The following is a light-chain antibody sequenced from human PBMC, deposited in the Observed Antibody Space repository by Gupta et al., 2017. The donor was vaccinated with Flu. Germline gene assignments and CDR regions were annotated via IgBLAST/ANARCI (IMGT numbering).Light chain of an antibody. CDR2: GAA. CDR1: QNINDY. J-gene: IGKJ2*03. Sequence: DVQVTQYPSSLSASVGDRVTITCRASQNINDYFNWYQQKPGKPPKLLIYGAANLQVGVPSRVSGRGSGTDFTLTISSLQPEDFATYYCQQSYSTPRSFGQGTKLEIK. CDR3: QQSYSTPRS. V-gene: IGKV1-39*01.